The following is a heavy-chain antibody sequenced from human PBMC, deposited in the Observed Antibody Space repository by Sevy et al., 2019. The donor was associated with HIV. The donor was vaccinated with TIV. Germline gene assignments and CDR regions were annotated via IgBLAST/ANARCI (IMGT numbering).Heavy chain of an antibody. CDR2: IYYSGST. J-gene: IGHJ6*02. Sequence: SETLSLTCTVSGGSISSSSYYWGWIRQPPGKGLEWIGSIYYSGSTYYNPSLKSRVTISVDTSKNQFSLKLSSLTAADSAVYYCAATYYDFWSGYYGASYYYYGMDVWGQGTTVTVSS. D-gene: IGHD3-3*01. V-gene: IGHV4-39*01. CDR3: AATYYDFWSGYYGASYYYYGMDV. CDR1: GGSISSSSYY.